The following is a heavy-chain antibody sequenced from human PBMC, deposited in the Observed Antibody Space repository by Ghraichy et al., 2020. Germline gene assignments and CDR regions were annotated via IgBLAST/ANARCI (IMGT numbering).Heavy chain of an antibody. CDR1: GYSFSDYY. J-gene: IGHJ4*02. Sequence: ALVKVSCKTSGYSFSDYYIHWVRQAPGQGPEWMGWINPNSGGTKYAQRFQGRVTMTRDASISTAYMELSSLRSDDTAVYYCARDPGYDFWSGYYTFDYWGQGNVVAVSS. CDR3: ARDPGYDFWSGYYTFDY. CDR2: INPNSGGT. V-gene: IGHV1-2*02. D-gene: IGHD3-3*01.